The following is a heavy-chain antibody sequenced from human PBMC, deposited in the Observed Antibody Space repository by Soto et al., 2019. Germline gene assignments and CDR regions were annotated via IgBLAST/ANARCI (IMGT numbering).Heavy chain of an antibody. J-gene: IGHJ5*02. Sequence: QVKLVESGGGVVQPGRYRRLSCVTSGFTFRSYGLHWVRQSPDKGLEWVSVIKSDGTTADYIESVKGRFFISRDNYKKTVYIQITNLRPEYTGIYYCANPRSSFEGPPFEPWGQGTLGNGSS. CDR3: ANPRSSFEGPPFEP. V-gene: IGHV3-30*19. D-gene: IGHD3-9*01. CDR1: GFTFRSYG. CDR2: IKSDGTTA.